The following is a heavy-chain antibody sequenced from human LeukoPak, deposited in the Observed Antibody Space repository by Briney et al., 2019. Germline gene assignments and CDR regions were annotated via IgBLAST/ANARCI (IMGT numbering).Heavy chain of an antibody. D-gene: IGHD3-22*01. J-gene: IGHJ4*02. CDR3: AKDRPNYYGSNGHYYKLNGDC. Sequence: GGSLRLSCAASGFTFSSYAMSWVRQAPGKGLEWDSSITSSGAATYYADSVKGRFTISRDNSDNTLYLQMNSLRAEDTAVYYCAKDRPNYYGSNGHYYKLNGDCWGQGTLVTVSS. CDR2: ITSSGAAT. V-gene: IGHV3-23*01. CDR1: GFTFSSYA.